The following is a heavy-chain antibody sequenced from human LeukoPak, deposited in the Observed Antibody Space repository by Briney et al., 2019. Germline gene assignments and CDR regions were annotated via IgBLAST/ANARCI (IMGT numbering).Heavy chain of an antibody. D-gene: IGHD6-19*01. CDR1: GYTFTSYD. J-gene: IGHJ4*02. CDR3: ARAIAVAGTNFDY. V-gene: IGHV1-8*01. CDR2: MNPNSGNT. Sequence: ASVKVSCKASGYTFTSYDINWVRQATGQGLEWMGWMNPNSGNTGYAQKFQGRVTMTRNTSINTAYMELSSLRSEDTAVFYCARAIAVAGTNFDYWGQGTLVTVSS.